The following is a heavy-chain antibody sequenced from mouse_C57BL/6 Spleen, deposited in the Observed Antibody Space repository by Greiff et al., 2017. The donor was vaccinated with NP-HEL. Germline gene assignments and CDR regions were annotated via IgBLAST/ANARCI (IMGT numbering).Heavy chain of an antibody. D-gene: IGHD1-1*01. Sequence: QVQLQQPGTELVKPGASVKLSCKASGYTFTSYWMHWVKQRPGQGLEWIGNINPSNGGTNYNEKFKSKATLTVDKSSSTAYKQLSSLTSEDSAVYYCARFHYYGSSYLYAMDYWGQGTSVTVSS. J-gene: IGHJ4*01. CDR1: GYTFTSYW. V-gene: IGHV1-53*01. CDR2: INPSNGGT. CDR3: ARFHYYGSSYLYAMDY.